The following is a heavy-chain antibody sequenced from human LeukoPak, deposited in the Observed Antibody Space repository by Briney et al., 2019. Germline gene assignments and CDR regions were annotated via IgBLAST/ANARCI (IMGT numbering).Heavy chain of an antibody. CDR2: LYTSKNT. J-gene: IGHJ4*02. V-gene: IGHV4-4*07. CDR1: GVSISSYF. CDR3: ARDTTLRGTPYYFDY. Sequence: PSETLSLTCTVSGVSISSYFWSWIRQPAGKGLEWIGRLYTSKNTNYSPSLKSRVTMSRDTSKNQFSSWLRAVPAADTAVYYCARDTTLRGTPYYFDYWRQGILVTVAS. D-gene: IGHD3-10*01.